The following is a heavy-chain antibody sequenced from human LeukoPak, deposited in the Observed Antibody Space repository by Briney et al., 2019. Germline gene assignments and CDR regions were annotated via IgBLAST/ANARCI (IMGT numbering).Heavy chain of an antibody. Sequence: GASVKVSCKASGYTFTSYDINWVRQATGQGLEWMGWMNPNSGNTGYAQKFQGRVTMTRNTSISTAYMELSSLRSEDTAVYYCARGQLLSVHSWYLLWDYYGMDVWGQGTTVTVSS. D-gene: IGHD6-13*01. CDR1: GYTFTSYD. J-gene: IGHJ6*02. V-gene: IGHV1-8*01. CDR2: MNPNSGNT. CDR3: ARGQLLSVHSWYLLWDYYGMDV.